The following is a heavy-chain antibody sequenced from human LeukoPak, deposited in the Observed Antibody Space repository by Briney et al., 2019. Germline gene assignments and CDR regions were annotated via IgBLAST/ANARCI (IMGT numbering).Heavy chain of an antibody. CDR1: GFTFSSYW. D-gene: IGHD6-13*01. Sequence: PGGSLRLSCAASGFTFSSYWMHWVRQAPGKGLVWVSRINSDGSSTNYADSVKGRFTISRDSAKNTLYLQMNSLRVEDTAVYYCARGGSNWIDYWGQGTLVTVSS. CDR3: ARGGSNWIDY. V-gene: IGHV3-74*01. J-gene: IGHJ4*02. CDR2: INSDGSST.